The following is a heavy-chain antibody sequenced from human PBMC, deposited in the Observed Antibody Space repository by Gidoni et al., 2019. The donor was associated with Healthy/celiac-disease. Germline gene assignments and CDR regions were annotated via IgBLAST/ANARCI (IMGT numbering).Heavy chain of an antibody. D-gene: IGHD3-3*01. CDR3: AKLNPLQYYDFWNIYYYFHY. CDR1: GFTFSSYA. Sequence: EVQLLESGGGLVQPGGSLILSCPASGFTFSSYAMRWVRQSPGKGLEWVSAISGSGGSTYYADSVKGRFNISRDNSKNTLYLQMNSLRAEDTAVYYCAKLNPLQYYDFWNIYYYFHYFYHLTLFTVSS. CDR2: ISGSGGST. V-gene: IGHV3-23*01. J-gene: IGHJ4*01.